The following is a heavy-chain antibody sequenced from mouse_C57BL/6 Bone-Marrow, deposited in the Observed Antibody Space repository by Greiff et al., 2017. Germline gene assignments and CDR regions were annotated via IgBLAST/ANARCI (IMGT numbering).Heavy chain of an antibody. D-gene: IGHD2-4*01. V-gene: IGHV1-82*01. CDR1: GYAFSSSW. CDR2: LYPGDGDT. Sequence: VQLQQSGPELVKPGASVKISCKASGYAFSSSWMNWVKQRPGQGLEWIGRLYPGDGDTTYNGKFKGKATLTADKSSSTAYLQLSSLTSEDSAVDFCARIFPYDYDGYYARDYWGQGTSVTVSS. J-gene: IGHJ4*01. CDR3: ARIFPYDYDGYYARDY.